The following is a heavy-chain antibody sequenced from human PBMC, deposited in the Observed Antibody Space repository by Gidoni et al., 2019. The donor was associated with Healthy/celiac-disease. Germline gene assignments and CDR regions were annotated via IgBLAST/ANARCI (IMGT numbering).Heavy chain of an antibody. CDR3: ARGGARITMVRGVAHFDY. J-gene: IGHJ4*02. V-gene: IGHV1-46*03. D-gene: IGHD3-10*01. CDR2: INPSGGST. Sequence: MGIINPSGGSTSYAQKFQGRVTMTGDTSTSTVYMQLSSLRSEDTAVYYCARGGARITMVRGVAHFDYWGQGTMVTVSS.